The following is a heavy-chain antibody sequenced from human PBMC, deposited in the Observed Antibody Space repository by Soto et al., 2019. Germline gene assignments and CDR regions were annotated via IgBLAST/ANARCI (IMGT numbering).Heavy chain of an antibody. D-gene: IGHD2-2*01. CDR3: ARSVVVPAASGTYYYYYGMDV. V-gene: IGHV4-39*07. J-gene: IGHJ6*02. CDR2: IYYSGST. CDR1: GGSISSSSYY. Sequence: SETLSLTCTVSGGSISSSSYYWGWIRQPPGKGLEWIGSIYYSGSTYYNPSLKSRVTISVDTSKNQFSLKLSSVTAADTAVYYCARSVVVPAASGTYYYYYGMDVWGQGTTVTVSS.